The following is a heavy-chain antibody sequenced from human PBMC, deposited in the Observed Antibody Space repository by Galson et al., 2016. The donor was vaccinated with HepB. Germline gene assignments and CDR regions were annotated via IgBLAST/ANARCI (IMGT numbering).Heavy chain of an antibody. CDR3: ARAPSVAHYYYDNSGFYFDS. J-gene: IGHJ4*02. CDR1: GYTFSDYY. CDR2: INPHSGAT. D-gene: IGHD3-22*01. Sequence: SVKVSCKASGYTFSDYYIHWVRQAPGQGLEWIGWINPHSGATNYAHKFHGWVTMTRDTSITTAYMELSSLGSDDTAMYYCARAPSVAHYYYDNSGFYFDSWGQGTLVTVSS. V-gene: IGHV1-2*04.